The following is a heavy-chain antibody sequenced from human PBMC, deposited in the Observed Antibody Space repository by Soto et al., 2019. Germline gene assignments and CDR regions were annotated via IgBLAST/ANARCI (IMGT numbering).Heavy chain of an antibody. CDR2: IWYDGSNK. D-gene: IGHD1-7*01. Sequence: PGGSLRLSCAASGFTFSSYGMHWVRQAPGKGLEWVAVIWYDGSNKYYADSVKGRFTISRDNSKNTLYLQMNSLRAEDTAVYYCARETGTTYYYYGMDVWGQGTTVTV. J-gene: IGHJ6*02. V-gene: IGHV3-33*01. CDR1: GFTFSSYG. CDR3: ARETGTTYYYYGMDV.